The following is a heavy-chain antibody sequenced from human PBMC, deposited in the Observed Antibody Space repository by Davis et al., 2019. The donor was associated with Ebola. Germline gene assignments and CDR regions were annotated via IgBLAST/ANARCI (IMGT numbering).Heavy chain of an antibody. CDR3: ARVSLNYDFWSGEPTGPYYFDY. CDR1: GGSISSYY. V-gene: IGHV4-59*12. CDR2: IYYSGST. D-gene: IGHD3-3*01. Sequence: SETLSLTCAVSGGSISSYYWSWIRQPPGKGLEWIGYIYYSGSTNYNPSLKSRVTISVDTSKNQFSLKLSSVTAADTAVYYCARVSLNYDFWSGEPTGPYYFDYWGQGTLVTVSS. J-gene: IGHJ4*02.